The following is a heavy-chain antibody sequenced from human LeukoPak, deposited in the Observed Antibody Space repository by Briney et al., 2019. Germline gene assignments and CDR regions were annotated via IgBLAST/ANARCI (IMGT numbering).Heavy chain of an antibody. Sequence: PGGSLRLSCAASGFTFSSYAMSWVRQAPGKGLEWVSGISGSGGSTYYADSVKGRFTISRDNSKNTLYLQMNSLRAEDTAVCYCAKDTEVSQLLSSYYYYMDVWGKGTTVTVSS. J-gene: IGHJ6*03. V-gene: IGHV3-23*01. CDR1: GFTFSSYA. CDR3: AKDTEVSQLLSSYYYYMDV. D-gene: IGHD2-2*01. CDR2: ISGSGGST.